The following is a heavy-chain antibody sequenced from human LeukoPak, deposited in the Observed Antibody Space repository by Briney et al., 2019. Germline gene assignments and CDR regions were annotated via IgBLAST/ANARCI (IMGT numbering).Heavy chain of an antibody. J-gene: IGHJ4*02. D-gene: IGHD6-6*01. CDR1: GGSFSTYY. Sequence: SETLSLTCTVSGGSFSTYYWSWIRQPAGKGLEWIGRIYTSGSTNYNPSLKSRVTMSVDTSKNQFSLKLSSVTAADTAVYYCARGSGMSYSSSILPFDYWGQGTLVTVSS. CDR2: IYTSGST. CDR3: ARGSGMSYSSSILPFDY. V-gene: IGHV4-4*07.